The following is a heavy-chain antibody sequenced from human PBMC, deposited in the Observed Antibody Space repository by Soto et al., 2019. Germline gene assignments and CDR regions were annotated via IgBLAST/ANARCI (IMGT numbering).Heavy chain of an antibody. CDR3: VKDVEYYDSSGYTYDAFDI. CDR1: GFTFSSYA. CDR2: ISSNGGST. Sequence: PGGSLRLSCSASGFTFSSYAMHWVRQAPGKGLEYVSAISSNGGSTYYADSVKGRFTISRDNSKNTPYLQMSSLRAEDTAAYYCVKDVEYYDSSGYTYDAFDIWGQGTMVTVSS. D-gene: IGHD3-22*01. V-gene: IGHV3-64D*06. J-gene: IGHJ3*02.